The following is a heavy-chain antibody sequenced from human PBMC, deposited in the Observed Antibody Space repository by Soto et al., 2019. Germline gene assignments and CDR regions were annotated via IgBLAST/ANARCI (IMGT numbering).Heavy chain of an antibody. V-gene: IGHV3-23*01. CDR3: AKGGHYYNGSPVDFDF. D-gene: IGHD3-22*01. Sequence: GGSLRLSCTASGFTFKNYGMNWVRQAPGKGLEWVSIITDSGDTTYYADSVKGRFTISRDNSKNTLYLQMNGLRAEDTAVYYCAKGGHYYNGSPVDFDFWGPGTLVTVSS. J-gene: IGHJ4*02. CDR2: ITDSGDTT. CDR1: GFTFKNYG.